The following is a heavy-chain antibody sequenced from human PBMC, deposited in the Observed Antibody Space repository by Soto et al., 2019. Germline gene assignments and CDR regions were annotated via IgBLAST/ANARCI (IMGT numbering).Heavy chain of an antibody. CDR1: GFTFTSFT. CDR3: GRGGGG. V-gene: IGHV3-48*02. CDR2: ISSSSSSI. Sequence: EVQLVESGGGLVQPGGSLRLSCAASGFTFTSFTMNWVRQAPGKGLEWISSISSSSSSIYYADSVKGRFTISRDNAKNSFFLQMNGLGDEATALYYWGRGGGGGGRGTLVTVSS. D-gene: IGHD3-16*01. J-gene: IGHJ2*01.